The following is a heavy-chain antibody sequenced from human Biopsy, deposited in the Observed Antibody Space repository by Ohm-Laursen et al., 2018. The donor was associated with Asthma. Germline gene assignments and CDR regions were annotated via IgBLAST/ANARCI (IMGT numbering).Heavy chain of an antibody. Sequence: RSLRLSCSASGFVFSQCGMHWVRQGPGKGLEWVALVSSDGHNKYYEDSVKGRFTISRDNSRNRLHLQINRLTVEDSAVYFCVRQSGQDYGDSSGFDIWGQGTKVAVSS. D-gene: IGHD3-22*01. CDR2: VSSDGHNK. J-gene: IGHJ3*02. CDR3: VRQSGQDYGDSSGFDI. V-gene: IGHV3-30*03. CDR1: GFVFSQCG.